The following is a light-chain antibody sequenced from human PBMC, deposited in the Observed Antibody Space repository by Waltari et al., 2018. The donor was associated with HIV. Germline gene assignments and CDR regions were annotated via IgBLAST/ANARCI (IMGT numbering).Light chain of an antibody. V-gene: IGKV4-1*01. CDR2: WAS. Sequence: DIVMTQSPDSLAVSLGARATINCKSSQSVLYNSNNKNYLAWYQQKPGQPPKLLIYWASTRESGVPDRFSGSGSGTDFTLTINSLQAEDVALYYCQQYYSPLRTFGQGTKVEVK. J-gene: IGKJ1*01. CDR1: QSVLYNSNNKNY. CDR3: QQYYSPLRT.